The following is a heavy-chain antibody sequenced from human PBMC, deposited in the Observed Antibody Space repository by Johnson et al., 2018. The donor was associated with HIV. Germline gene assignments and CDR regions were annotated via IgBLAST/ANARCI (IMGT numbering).Heavy chain of an antibody. CDR3: ARATTYYYDSRQDAFDI. Sequence: EQLVESGGGVVRPGGSLRLSCAASGFTFDDYGMSWVRQAPGKGLEWVSGINWNGGSTFSADSVRGRFTISRDNSKNTIYLQMNNLRAEDTALYYCARATTYYYDSRQDAFDIWGQGTMVTVSS. V-gene: IGHV3-20*04. CDR1: GFTFDDYG. CDR2: INWNGGST. D-gene: IGHD3-22*01. J-gene: IGHJ3*02.